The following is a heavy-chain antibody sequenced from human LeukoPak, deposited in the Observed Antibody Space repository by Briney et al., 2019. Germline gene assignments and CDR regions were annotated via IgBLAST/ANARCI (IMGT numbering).Heavy chain of an antibody. CDR2: ISGSGGST. CDR3: ANQGDWTYGLFDY. CDR1: GFTFSSYA. Sequence: GGSLRLSCAASGFTFSSYAMSWVRQAPGKGLEWVSAISGSGGSTYYAGSVKGRFTISRDNSKNTLYLQMNSLRAEDTAVYYCANQGDWTYGLFDYWGQGTLVTVSS. D-gene: IGHD2-21*02. J-gene: IGHJ4*02. V-gene: IGHV3-23*01.